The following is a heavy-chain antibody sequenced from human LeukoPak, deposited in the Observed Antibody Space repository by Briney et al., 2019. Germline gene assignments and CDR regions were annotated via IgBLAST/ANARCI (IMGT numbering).Heavy chain of an antibody. V-gene: IGHV4-38-2*01. CDR2: TYHSGTS. D-gene: IGHD4-23*01. CDR1: GYSIRSGYY. CDR3: ARKYGSNAGYFDY. Sequence: SETLSLTCAVSGYSIRSGYYWGWVRQAPGKGREWIGNTYHSGTSYYTPSLKSRVTISVDTSKNQFSLTLSPVTAADTALYYCARKYGSNAGYFDYWGQGALVTVSS. J-gene: IGHJ4*03.